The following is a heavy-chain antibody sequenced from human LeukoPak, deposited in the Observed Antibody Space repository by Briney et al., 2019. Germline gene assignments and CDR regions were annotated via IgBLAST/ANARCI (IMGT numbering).Heavy chain of an antibody. CDR3: AXSGSXGHLGY. CDR2: IYSSVST. D-gene: IGHD1-26*01. Sequence: SQTLSLTCTVSGGSISSNAYYWAWIRQPPGKGLEWIGSIYSSVSTYYNPSLKSRVTISVDTSKNQFSLRLSSLTAADTALYYCAXSGSXGHLGYWGQGIPVTVSS. CDR1: GGSISSNAYY. V-gene: IGHV4-39*01. J-gene: IGHJ4*02.